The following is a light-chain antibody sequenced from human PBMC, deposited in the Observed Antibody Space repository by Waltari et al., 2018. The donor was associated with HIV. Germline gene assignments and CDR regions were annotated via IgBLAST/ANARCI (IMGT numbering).Light chain of an antibody. Sequence: DIVMTQSPDSLPVSLGERATINCTSSRSILYSSDNRNYLAWYQQKPRQPPRLLISWACTRESGVPDRFSGSGSGTDFALTISRLQAEDVAVYHCQQYLRSPPTFGGGTKVEIK. CDR2: WAC. J-gene: IGKJ4*01. CDR3: QQYLRSPPT. V-gene: IGKV4-1*01. CDR1: RSILYSSDNRNY.